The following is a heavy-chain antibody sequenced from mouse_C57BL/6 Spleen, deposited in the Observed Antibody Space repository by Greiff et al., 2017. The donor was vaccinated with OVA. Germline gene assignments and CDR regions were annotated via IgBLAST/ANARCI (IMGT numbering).Heavy chain of an antibody. D-gene: IGHD2-4*01. Sequence: VQLKESGGGLVKPGGSLKLSCAASGFTFSDYGMHWVRQAPEKGLEWVAYISSGSSTIYYADTVKGRFTISRDNAKNTLFLQMTSLRSEDTAMYYCAREVYYDFMDYWGQGTSVTVSS. CDR3: AREVYYDFMDY. CDR1: GFTFSDYG. V-gene: IGHV5-17*01. CDR2: ISSGSSTI. J-gene: IGHJ4*01.